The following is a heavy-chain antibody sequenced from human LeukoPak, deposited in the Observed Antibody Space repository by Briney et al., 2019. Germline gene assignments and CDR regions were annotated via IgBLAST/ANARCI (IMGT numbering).Heavy chain of an antibody. J-gene: IGHJ4*02. CDR3: AKDRDGYNRAFDY. CDR2: ISHDGSNK. Sequence: GKSLRLSCAASGFTFNSYGMHWVRQAPGKGLEWVAVISHDGSNKYYADSVKGRFTISRDNSKNTLYLQMNSLKAEDTAVYYCAKDRDGYNRAFDYWGQGTLVTVSS. CDR1: GFTFNSYG. D-gene: IGHD5-24*01. V-gene: IGHV3-30*18.